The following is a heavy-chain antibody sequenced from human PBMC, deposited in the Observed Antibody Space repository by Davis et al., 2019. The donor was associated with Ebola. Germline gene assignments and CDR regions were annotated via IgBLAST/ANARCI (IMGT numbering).Heavy chain of an antibody. CDR3: ARSSRQWLAPLGY. J-gene: IGHJ4*02. D-gene: IGHD6-19*01. CDR2: VYNSGNT. V-gene: IGHV4-30-4*01. CDR1: SGSMSSGDYY. Sequence: SETLSLTCTVSSGSMSSGDYYWSWIRQPPGKGLEWIGHVYNSGNTFYNPSLKSRVTISGDTSKNQFSLKLSSVTAADTAVYYCARSSRQWLAPLGYWGQGTLVTVSS.